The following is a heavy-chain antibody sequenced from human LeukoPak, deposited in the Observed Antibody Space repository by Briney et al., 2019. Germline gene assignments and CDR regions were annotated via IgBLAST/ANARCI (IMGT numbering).Heavy chain of an antibody. J-gene: IGHJ1*01. CDR1: GGSFSGCY. CDR2: INHSGST. Sequence: SETLSLTCAVYGGSFSGCYWSWIRQPPGKGLEWIGEINHSGSTNYNPSLKSRVTISGDTSKKQFSLKLSSVTAANTAVYYCRLRSDPFQHWGQGILVTVSS. V-gene: IGHV4-34*01. CDR3: RLRSDPFQH.